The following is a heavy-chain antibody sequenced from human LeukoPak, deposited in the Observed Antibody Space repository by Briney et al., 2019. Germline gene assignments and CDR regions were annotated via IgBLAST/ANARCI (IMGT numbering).Heavy chain of an antibody. CDR1: GGSFSGYY. Sequence: PSETLSLTCAVYGGSFSGYYWSWIRQPPGKGLEWIGEINHSGSTNYNPSLKSRVAISVDTSKKQFSLKLSSVTAADTAVYYCVTYYFDSSGPKKNYWGQGTLVTVSS. J-gene: IGHJ4*02. V-gene: IGHV4-34*01. CDR2: INHSGST. CDR3: VTYYFDSSGPKKNY. D-gene: IGHD3-22*01.